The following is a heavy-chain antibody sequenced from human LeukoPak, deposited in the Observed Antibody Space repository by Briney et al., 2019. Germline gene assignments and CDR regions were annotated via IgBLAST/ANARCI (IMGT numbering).Heavy chain of an antibody. V-gene: IGHV3-30-3*01. Sequence: GGSLRLSCAASGFTFSSYAMHWVRQAPGKGLEWVAVISYDGSNKYYADSVKGRFTISRDSSKNTLYLQMNSLRAEDTAVYYCARGLTVTSRRSYYHYGMDVWGQGTTVTVSS. J-gene: IGHJ6*02. D-gene: IGHD4-17*01. CDR3: ARGLTVTSRRSYYHYGMDV. CDR1: GFTFSSYA. CDR2: ISYDGSNK.